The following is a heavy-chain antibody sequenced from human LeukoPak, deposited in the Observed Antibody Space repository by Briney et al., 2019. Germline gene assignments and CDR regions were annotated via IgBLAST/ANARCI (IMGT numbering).Heavy chain of an antibody. CDR2: ISWNSGSI. Sequence: PGGSLRLSCAASGFTFDDYAMHWVRQAPGKGLEWVSGISWNSGSIGYADSVKGRFTISRDNAKNSLYLQMNSLRAGDTALYYCAKNGRRFGELKTYYFDYWGQGTLVTVSS. CDR1: GFTFDDYA. V-gene: IGHV3-9*01. D-gene: IGHD3-10*01. J-gene: IGHJ4*02. CDR3: AKNGRRFGELKTYYFDY.